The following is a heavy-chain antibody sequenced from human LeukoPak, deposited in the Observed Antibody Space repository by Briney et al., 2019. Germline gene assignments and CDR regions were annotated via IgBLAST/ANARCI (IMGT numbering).Heavy chain of an antibody. Sequence: ASVKVSCKASGYTFTGYYMHWVRQAPGQGLEWMGRINPNSGGTNYAQKFQGRVTMTRDTSISTAYMELSRLRSDDTAVYYCARNLEGGVQPDYRGQGTLVTVSS. CDR1: GYTFTGYY. CDR2: INPNSGGT. CDR3: ARNLEGGVQPDY. D-gene: IGHD1-14*01. J-gene: IGHJ4*02. V-gene: IGHV1-2*06.